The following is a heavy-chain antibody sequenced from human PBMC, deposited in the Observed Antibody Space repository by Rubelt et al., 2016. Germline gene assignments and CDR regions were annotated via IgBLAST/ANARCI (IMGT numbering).Heavy chain of an antibody. CDR2: IYYSGST. D-gene: IGHD3-10*01. V-gene: IGHV4-39*07. J-gene: IGHJ6*02. CDR3: ARDSPPDYYYGSGSPAPSYGMDV. Sequence: VRQAPGKGLEWIGSIYYSGSTYYNPSLKSRVTISVDTSKNQFSLKLSSVTAADTAVYYCARDSPPDYYYGSGSPAPSYGMDVWGQGTTVTVSS.